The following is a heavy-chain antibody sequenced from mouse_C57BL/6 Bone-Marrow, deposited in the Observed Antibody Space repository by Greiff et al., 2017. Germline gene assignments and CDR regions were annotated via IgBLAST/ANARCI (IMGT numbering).Heavy chain of an antibody. V-gene: IGHV1-76*01. CDR1: GYTFTDYY. Sequence: VQLQESGAELVRPGASVKLSCKASGYTFTDYYINWVKQRPGQGLEWIARIYPGSGNTYYNEKFKGKATLTAEKSSSTAYMQLSSLTSEDSAVHFCARGWLFAYWGQGTLVTVSA. CDR2: IYPGSGNT. CDR3: ARGWLFAY. D-gene: IGHD2-3*01. J-gene: IGHJ3*01.